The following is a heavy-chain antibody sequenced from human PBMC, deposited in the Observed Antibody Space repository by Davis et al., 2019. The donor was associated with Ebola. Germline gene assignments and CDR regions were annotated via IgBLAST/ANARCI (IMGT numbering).Heavy chain of an antibody. D-gene: IGHD6-6*01. CDR2: ISSSSSYI. CDR3: AKVGRSSSPGYFDY. Sequence: GGSLRLSCAASGFTFSSYSMNWVRQAPGKGLEWVSSISSSSSYIYYADSVKGRFTISRDNSKNTLYLQMNSLRAEDTAVYYCAKVGRSSSPGYFDYWGQGTLVTVSS. V-gene: IGHV3-21*04. CDR1: GFTFSSYS. J-gene: IGHJ4*02.